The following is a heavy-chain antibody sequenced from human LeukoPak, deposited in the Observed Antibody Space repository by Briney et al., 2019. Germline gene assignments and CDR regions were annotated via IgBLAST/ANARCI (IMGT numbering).Heavy chain of an antibody. CDR2: ISGSGTST. CDR1: GFTFSSYA. J-gene: IGHJ4*02. CDR3: AKRWGSSGFDY. Sequence: GGSLRLSCAASGFTFSSYAMSWVRQAPGKGLGWVSAISGSGTSTYYADSVKGRFTIFRDNSKNRPYLQMNSLRAEDTAVYYCAKRWGSSGFDYWGQGTLVTVSS. D-gene: IGHD3-16*01. V-gene: IGHV3-23*01.